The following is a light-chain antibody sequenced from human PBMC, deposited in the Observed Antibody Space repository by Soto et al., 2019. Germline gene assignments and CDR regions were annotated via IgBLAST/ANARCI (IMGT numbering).Light chain of an antibody. V-gene: IGKV3D-20*01. CDR1: QTVSGRQ. CDR2: HAS. CDR3: QQYGGSPWT. J-gene: IGKJ1*01. Sequence: EIVMTQSPATLSLSPGERATLSCRASQTVSGRQLARYHQRPRQPTSLLMFHASTGATGIPGRVGGSRYGTDFSLSSSSLEPEEFAVYYCQQYGGSPWTFGQGTKGDSK.